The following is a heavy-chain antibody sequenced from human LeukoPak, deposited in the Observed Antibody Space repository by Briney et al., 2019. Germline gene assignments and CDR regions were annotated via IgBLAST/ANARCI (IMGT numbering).Heavy chain of an antibody. V-gene: IGHV6-1*01. CDR2: TYYRSKWYN. CDR1: GDSVSSDSAA. D-gene: IGHD5-12*01. J-gene: IGHJ4*02. Sequence: SQTLSLTCAISGDSVSSDSAAWNCIRQSPSRGLEWLGSTYYRSKWYNDYAVSVKSRITMNPDTSKNQFSLHLHSVTPEGTAVLYCGRGIYSGYDFDTWGQGNLVTVSS. CDR3: GRGIYSGYDFDT.